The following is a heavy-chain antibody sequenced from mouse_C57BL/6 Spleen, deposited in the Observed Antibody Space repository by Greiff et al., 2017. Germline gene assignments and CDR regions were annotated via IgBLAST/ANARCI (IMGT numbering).Heavy chain of an antibody. D-gene: IGHD1-1*01. J-gene: IGHJ1*03. Sequence: EVHLVESGGGLVQPGGSLKLSCAASGFTFSDYGMAWVRQAPRKGPEWVAFISNLAYSIYYADTVTGRFTISRENAKNTLYLEMSSLRSEDTAMYYCARTVVARDWYFEVWGTGTTVTVSS. CDR1: GFTFSDYG. CDR3: ARTVVARDWYFEV. CDR2: ISNLAYSI. V-gene: IGHV5-15*01.